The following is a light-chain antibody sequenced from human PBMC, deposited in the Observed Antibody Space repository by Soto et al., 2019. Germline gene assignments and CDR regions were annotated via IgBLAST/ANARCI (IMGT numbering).Light chain of an antibody. V-gene: IGLV1-47*01. CDR1: RSNSGSAI. CDR3: VAWDDNLSSRV. Sequence: QSVLTQPPSLSGTPGQTVTISCIGSRSNSGSAIVHWYQQIPGTAPKHLIYMNNQRPSGVPDRFSGSQSGTSASLVITGLRPEDEADYYCVAWDDNLSSRVFGGGTKLTVL. CDR2: MNN. J-gene: IGLJ3*02.